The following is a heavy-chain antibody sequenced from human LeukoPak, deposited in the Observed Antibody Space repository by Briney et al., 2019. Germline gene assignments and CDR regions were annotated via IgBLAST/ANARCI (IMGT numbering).Heavy chain of an antibody. CDR2: IYYSGST. V-gene: IGHV4-59*01. CDR1: GGSISSYY. CDR3: AREADNYGNWFYP. Sequence: SETLSLTCTVSGGSISSYYWSWIRQPPGKGLEWIGYIYYSGSTNYNPSLKSRVTISVDTSKNQFSLKLSSVTAADTAVYYCAREADNYGNWFYPWGQGTLVTVSS. D-gene: IGHD5-18*01. J-gene: IGHJ5*02.